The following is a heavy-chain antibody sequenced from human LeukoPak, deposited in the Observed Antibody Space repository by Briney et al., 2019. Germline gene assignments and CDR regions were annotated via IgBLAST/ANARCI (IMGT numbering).Heavy chain of an antibody. J-gene: IGHJ4*02. CDR2: ISCDGSNK. CDR3: AKSYSDTVTPFGY. D-gene: IGHD4-17*01. V-gene: IGHV3-30*18. Sequence: GGSLRLSCAASGFTFSSYGMHWVRQAPGKGLEWVAVISCDGSNKYYADSVKGRFTISRDNSKNTLYLQMNSLRAEDTAVYYCAKSYSDTVTPFGYWGQGTLVTVSS. CDR1: GFTFSSYG.